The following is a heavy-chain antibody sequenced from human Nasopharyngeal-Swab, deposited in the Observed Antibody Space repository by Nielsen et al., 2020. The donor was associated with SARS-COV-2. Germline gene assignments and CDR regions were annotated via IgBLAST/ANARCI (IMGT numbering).Heavy chain of an antibody. D-gene: IGHD3-22*01. J-gene: IGHJ6*02. V-gene: IGHV1-2*06. CDR2: NNPHRGGT. CDR3: ARDGKGMTYYYDSSGYAYYYYYGMDV. Sequence: WVRQAPGQGLEWMGRNNPHRGGTNYAQKFQGRVTMTRDTSISTAYMELSRLRSDDTAVYYCARDGKGMTYYYDSSGYAYYYYYGMDVWGQGTTVTVSS.